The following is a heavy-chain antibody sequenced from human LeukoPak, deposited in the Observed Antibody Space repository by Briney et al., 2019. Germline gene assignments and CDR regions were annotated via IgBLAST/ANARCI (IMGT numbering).Heavy chain of an antibody. V-gene: IGHV1-2*02. CDR3: ARSRMSDAFDI. Sequence: ASVKVSCKASEYTFNGCYMHWVRQAPGQGLEWMGWINPNTGDRNYAQKFQGRVTMTRDTSISTAYMELSRLRSDDTAVYYCARSRMSDAFDIWGQGTMVTVSS. J-gene: IGHJ3*02. CDR2: INPNTGDR. D-gene: IGHD2/OR15-2a*01. CDR1: EYTFNGCY.